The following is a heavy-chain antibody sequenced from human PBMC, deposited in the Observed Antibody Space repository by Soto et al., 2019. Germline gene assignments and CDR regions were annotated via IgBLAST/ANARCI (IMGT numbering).Heavy chain of an antibody. CDR2: ISSSSSTI. J-gene: IGHJ3*02. V-gene: IGHV3-48*02. CDR1: GFTFSSYS. CDR3: ARVLVVYSSSPSGDAFDI. D-gene: IGHD6-6*01. Sequence: HPGGSLRLSCAASGFTFSSYSMNWVRQAPGKGLEWVSYISSSSSTIYYADSVKGRFTISRDNAKNSLYLQMNSLRDEDTAVYYCARVLVVYSSSPSGDAFDIWGQGTMVTVSS.